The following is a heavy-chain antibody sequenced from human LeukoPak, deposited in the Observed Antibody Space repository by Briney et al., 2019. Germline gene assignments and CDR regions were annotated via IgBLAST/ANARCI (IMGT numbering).Heavy chain of an antibody. J-gene: IGHJ5*02. D-gene: IGHD2-15*01. CDR3: ARVGYCSDGSWYSLNWFDP. CDR2: ISSSSNYI. V-gene: IGHV3-21*01. CDR1: AFTFSTYS. Sequence: GGSLRLSCAASAFTFSTYSMNWVRQAPGKGLEWVSSISSSSNYIYYADSVKGRFTISRDNAKNSLYLQMNSLRADDTAVYYCARVGYCSDGSWYSLNWFDPWGQGTLVTVSS.